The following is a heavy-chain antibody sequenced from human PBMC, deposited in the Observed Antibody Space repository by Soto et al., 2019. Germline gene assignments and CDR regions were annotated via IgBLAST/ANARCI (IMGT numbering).Heavy chain of an antibody. D-gene: IGHD3-16*02. CDR3: ASTIINYVWGSYRPSGDYFDY. CDR2: IYYSGST. J-gene: IGHJ4*02. Sequence: QVQLQESGPGLVKPSQTLSLTCTVSGGSISSGDYYWSWIRQPPGNGLEWIGYIYYSGSTYYNPSLKSRVTISVDTSKNTFSLKRSSVTAADTAVYYCASTIINYVWGSYRPSGDYFDYWGKGTLVTVSS. CDR1: GGSISSGDYY. V-gene: IGHV4-30-4*01.